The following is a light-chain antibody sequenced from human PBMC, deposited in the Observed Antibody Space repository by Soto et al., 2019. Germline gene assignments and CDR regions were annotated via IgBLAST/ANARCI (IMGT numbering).Light chain of an antibody. CDR1: QSISSW. V-gene: IGKV1-5*03. CDR2: KAS. CDR3: QQYYSYPRA. Sequence: DIQMTQSPSTLSASVGDRVTITCRASQSISSWLAWYQQKPGKAPNLLIYKASSLESGVPSRFCGSGSETEFTLTISSLQPDDFATYYCQQYYSYPRAFGQGTKVEIK. J-gene: IGKJ1*01.